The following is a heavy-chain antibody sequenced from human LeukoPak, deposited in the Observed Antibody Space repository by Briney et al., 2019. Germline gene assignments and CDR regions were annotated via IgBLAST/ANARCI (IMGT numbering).Heavy chain of an antibody. V-gene: IGHV3-30*18. Sequence: GRSLRLSCAASGFTFSDYGMQWVRQAPGKGLEWVALISTDGSDKDYADSVKGRFTLSRDNSKNTLYLQMNSLRVEDTAVYYCAKDGASSWFGEATWGQGTLVTVSS. CDR3: AKDGASSWFGEAT. D-gene: IGHD6-13*01. CDR2: ISTDGSDK. J-gene: IGHJ5*02. CDR1: GFTFSDYG.